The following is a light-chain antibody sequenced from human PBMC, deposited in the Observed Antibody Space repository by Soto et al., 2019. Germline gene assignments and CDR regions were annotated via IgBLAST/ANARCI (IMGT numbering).Light chain of an antibody. Sequence: QSVLTQPASVSGSPGQSITISCTGSSSDVGGYSYVSWYQQYPGKAPKLMIYEVINRPSGVSNRFSDSKSGNTASLTISGLQADDEADYYCSSYTNSDTWVFGGGTQLTVL. V-gene: IGLV2-14*01. J-gene: IGLJ7*01. CDR3: SSYTNSDTWV. CDR1: SSDVGGYSY. CDR2: EVI.